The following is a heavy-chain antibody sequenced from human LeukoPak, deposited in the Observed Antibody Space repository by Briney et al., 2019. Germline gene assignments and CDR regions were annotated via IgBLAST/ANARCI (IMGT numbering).Heavy chain of an antibody. D-gene: IGHD2-2*02. Sequence: SETLSLTCAVYGGSFSGYYWSWIRQPPGKGLEWIGEINHSGSTNYNPSLKSRVTISVDTSKNQFSLKLSSVTAADTAVYYCARLYRGYCSSTSCYTGWFDPWGQGTLVTVSS. CDR1: GGSFSGYY. V-gene: IGHV4-34*01. CDR3: ARLYRGYCSSTSCYTGWFDP. J-gene: IGHJ5*02. CDR2: INHSGST.